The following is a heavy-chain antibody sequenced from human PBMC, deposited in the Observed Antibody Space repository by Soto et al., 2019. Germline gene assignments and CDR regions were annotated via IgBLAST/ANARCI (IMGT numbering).Heavy chain of an antibody. CDR1: GFTFSTYA. V-gene: IGHV3-23*01. CDR3: AKDVGRFPTGLKGGMDV. Sequence: GGSLRLSCAASGFTFSTYAMSWVRQAPGKGLEWVSSISGSAGSTYYADSVKGRFTISRANSKNTLYLQIDSLRVEDTATYYCAKDVGRFPTGLKGGMDVWGKGTTVTVSS. CDR2: ISGSAGST. D-gene: IGHD4-17*01. J-gene: IGHJ6*03.